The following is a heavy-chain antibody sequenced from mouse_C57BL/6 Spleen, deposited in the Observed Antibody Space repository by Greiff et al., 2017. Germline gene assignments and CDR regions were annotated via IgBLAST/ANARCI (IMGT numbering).Heavy chain of an antibody. J-gene: IGHJ2*01. CDR1: GYHFKNSY. CDR3: SRELDYFDY. V-gene: IGHV14-3*01. Sequence: EVQLQQSVAELVRPGASVKLSCTASGYHFKNSYMTWVKQRPEQGLEWIGRIDPANGNTKYDPKFQGKATITADTSSNTAYLQLSSLTSEDTAIYYCSRELDYFDYWGQGTTLTVSS. CDR2: IDPANGNT.